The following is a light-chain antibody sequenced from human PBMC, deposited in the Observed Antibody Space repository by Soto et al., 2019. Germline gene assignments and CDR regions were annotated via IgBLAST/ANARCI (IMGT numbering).Light chain of an antibody. Sequence: QSALTQPPSVSGSPGQSVTISCTGTSSDVGSYNRVSWYQQPPGTAPKLMIYEVSNRPSGVPDRFSGSKSGNTASLTISGLQAEDEADYYCRSYTSSSTYVFGTGTKVTV. V-gene: IGLV2-18*02. J-gene: IGLJ1*01. CDR3: RSYTSSSTYV. CDR2: EVS. CDR1: SSDVGSYNR.